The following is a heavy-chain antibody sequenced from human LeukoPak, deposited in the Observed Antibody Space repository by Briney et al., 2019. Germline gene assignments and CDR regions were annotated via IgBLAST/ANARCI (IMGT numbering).Heavy chain of an antibody. CDR3: ARAYYYGSGSL. V-gene: IGHV3-48*03. Sequence: GGSLRLSCAASGFTFSSYEMNWVRQAPGKGLEWVSYISSSGSTIYYADSVKGRFTISRDNAKNSLYLQMNSLRAEDTAVYYCARAYYYGSGSLWGQGTLVTVS. D-gene: IGHD3-10*01. CDR1: GFTFSSYE. J-gene: IGHJ4*02. CDR2: ISSSGSTI.